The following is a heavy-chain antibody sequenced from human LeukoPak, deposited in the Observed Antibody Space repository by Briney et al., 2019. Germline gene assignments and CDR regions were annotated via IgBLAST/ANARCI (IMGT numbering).Heavy chain of an antibody. CDR3: ARGRRGSYYTFQV. D-gene: IGHD3-16*01. J-gene: IGHJ4*02. CDR1: GFRLSDYY. CDR2: VTNTGRST. V-gene: IGHV3-11*01. Sequence: GGSLRLSCAVSGFRLSDYYMNWVRQAPGKGLEWISYVTNTGRSTNYADSVKGRFTISRDSAKNSVSLQLSSLTAEDTAVYYCARGRRGSYYTFQVWGQGTLVSVSS.